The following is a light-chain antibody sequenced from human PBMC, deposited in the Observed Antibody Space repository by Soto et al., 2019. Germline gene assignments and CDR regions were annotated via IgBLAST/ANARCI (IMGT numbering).Light chain of an antibody. CDR2: AAS. J-gene: IGKJ1*01. CDR1: QGISSA. CDR3: QQYNSYPWT. Sequence: AVQLTQSPSSLSAAVGDRVTITWRASQGISSALAWYQQKPGKPPKLLIYAASSLESGVPSRFSGSGSGTEFTLTISSLQPDDFATYYCQQYNSYPWTFGQGTKVDI. V-gene: IGKV1-13*02.